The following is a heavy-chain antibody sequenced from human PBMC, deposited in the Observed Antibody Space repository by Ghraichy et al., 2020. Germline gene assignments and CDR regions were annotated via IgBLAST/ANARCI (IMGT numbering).Heavy chain of an antibody. J-gene: IGHJ4*02. CDR2: IRYDGSNK. V-gene: IGHV3-30*02. Sequence: GGSLRLSCAASGFTFSSYGMHWVRQAPGKGLEWVAFIRYDGSNKYYADSVKGRFTISRDSSKNTLYLQMNSLRAEDTAVYYCAKDRGYYYDSNGGDYWGQGTLVTVSS. CDR1: GFTFSSYG. CDR3: AKDRGYYYDSNGGDY. D-gene: IGHD3-22*01.